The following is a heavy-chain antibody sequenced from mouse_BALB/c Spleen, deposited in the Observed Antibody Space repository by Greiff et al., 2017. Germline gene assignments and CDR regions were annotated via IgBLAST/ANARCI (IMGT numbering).Heavy chain of an antibody. Sequence: EVQGVESGPGLVKPSQSLSLTCTVTGYSITSDYAWNWIRQFPGNKLEWMGYISYSGSTSYNPSLKSRISITRDTSKNQFFLQLNSVTTEDTATYYCARDAIHYYGYGFAYWGQGTLVTVSA. J-gene: IGHJ3*01. CDR3: ARDAIHYYGYGFAY. V-gene: IGHV3-2*02. CDR2: ISYSGST. D-gene: IGHD1-2*01. CDR1: GYSITSDYA.